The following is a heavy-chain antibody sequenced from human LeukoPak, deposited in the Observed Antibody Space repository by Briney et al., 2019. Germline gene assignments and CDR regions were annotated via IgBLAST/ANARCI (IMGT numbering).Heavy chain of an antibody. CDR2: IIPIFGTA. D-gene: IGHD5-12*01. CDR3: ARPLQPVPRGSSGYDLSGMDV. CDR1: GGTFSSYA. V-gene: IGHV1-69*13. Sequence: SVKVSCKASGGTFSSYAISWVRQAPGQGLEWMGGIIPIFGTANYAQKFQGRVTITADESTSTAYMELSSLRSEDTAVYYCARPLQPVPRGSSGYDLSGMDVRGKGTTVTVSS. J-gene: IGHJ6*04.